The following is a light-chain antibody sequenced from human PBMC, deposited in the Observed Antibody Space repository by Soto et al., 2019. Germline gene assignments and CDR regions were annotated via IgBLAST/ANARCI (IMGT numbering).Light chain of an antibody. CDR3: QQYGSSPLT. V-gene: IGKV3-20*01. CDR2: GAS. Sequence: EFVLTQSPGTLSLSPGERATLSCRASQSVSASYLAWYQHKPGQAPRLLMYGASRRATGIPDRFSGSGSGTDFTLTISRLEPEDFVVYFCQQYGSSPLTFGGGTKVDI. J-gene: IGKJ4*01. CDR1: QSVSASY.